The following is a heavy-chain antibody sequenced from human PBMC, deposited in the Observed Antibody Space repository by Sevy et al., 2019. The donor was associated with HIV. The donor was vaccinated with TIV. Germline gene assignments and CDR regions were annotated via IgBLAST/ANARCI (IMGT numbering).Heavy chain of an antibody. J-gene: IGHJ5*02. Sequence: SETLSLTCSVSNASISSSSYYWGWVRQPPGKALEWMGIIYYSGTTYYSPSHKSRVTISVDTSKNQSFLDLRSMTATDTAVYYCVRHSDSRRLSWLDTWGQGILVTVSS. V-gene: IGHV4-39*01. CDR3: VRHSDSRRLSWLDT. CDR1: NASISSSSYY. D-gene: IGHD2-15*01. CDR2: IYYSGTT.